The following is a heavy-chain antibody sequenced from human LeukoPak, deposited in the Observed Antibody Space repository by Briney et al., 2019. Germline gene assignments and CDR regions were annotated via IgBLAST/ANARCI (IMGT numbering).Heavy chain of an antibody. CDR3: ARGEFGELFTPGQPDY. Sequence: GRSLRLSCAASGFTFSSYAMHWVRQAPGKGLEWVAVISYDGSNKYYADSVKGRFTISRDNSKNTLYLQMNSLRAEDTAVYYCARGEFGELFTPGQPDYWGQGTLVTVSS. CDR2: ISYDGSNK. J-gene: IGHJ4*02. V-gene: IGHV3-30*01. D-gene: IGHD3-10*01. CDR1: GFTFSSYA.